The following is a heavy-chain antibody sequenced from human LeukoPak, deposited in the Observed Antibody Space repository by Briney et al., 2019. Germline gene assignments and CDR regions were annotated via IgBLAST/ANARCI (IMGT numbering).Heavy chain of an antibody. CDR1: GFTFSSYS. Sequence: PGGSLRLSCAASGFTFSSYSMNWVRQAPGKGLEWVSSISSSSSYIYYADSVKGRFTISRDNAKNSLYLQMNSLRAEDTAVYYCARTPYSSSSWDYYYMDVWGKGTTVTVSS. J-gene: IGHJ6*03. D-gene: IGHD6-6*01. CDR3: ARTPYSSSSWDYYYMDV. V-gene: IGHV3-21*01. CDR2: ISSSSSYI.